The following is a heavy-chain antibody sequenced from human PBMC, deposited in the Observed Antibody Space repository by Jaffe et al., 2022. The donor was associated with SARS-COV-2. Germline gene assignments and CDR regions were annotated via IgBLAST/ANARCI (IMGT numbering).Heavy chain of an antibody. V-gene: IGHV4-39*01. Sequence: QLQLQESGPGLVKPSETLSLTCTVSGGSISSSSYYWGWIRQPPGKGLEWIGSIYYSGSTYYNPSLKSRVTISVDTSKNQFSLKLSSVTAADTAVYYCARRTTWDSYCGGDCYYFDYWGQGTLVTVSS. CDR1: GGSISSSSYY. D-gene: IGHD2-21*02. CDR3: ARRTTWDSYCGGDCYYFDY. J-gene: IGHJ4*02. CDR2: IYYSGST.